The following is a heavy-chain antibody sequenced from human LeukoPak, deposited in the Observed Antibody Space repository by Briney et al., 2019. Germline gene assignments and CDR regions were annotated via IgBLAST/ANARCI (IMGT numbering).Heavy chain of an antibody. V-gene: IGHV1-18*01. Sequence: GASVKVSCKASGYSFTNFGITLVRQAPGQGLEWMGWISAYNGNTDYAQNFQGRVTVTADTSTSTAYMELRGLRSDDTAVYYCARSGCSAGTCYSQTVKFDYWGQGTLVTVSS. J-gene: IGHJ4*02. CDR2: ISAYNGNT. CDR1: GYSFTNFG. D-gene: IGHD2-15*01. CDR3: ARSGCSAGTCYSQTVKFDY.